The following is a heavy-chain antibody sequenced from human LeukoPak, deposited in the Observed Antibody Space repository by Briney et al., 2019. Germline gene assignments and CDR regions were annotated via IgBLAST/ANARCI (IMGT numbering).Heavy chain of an antibody. CDR2: IKQDGNEK. CDR3: ARGTYYLDY. V-gene: IGHV3-7*05. Sequence: PGGSLRLSCAASGFTFSTHWMSWVRQAPGKGLEWVANIKQDGNEKYYVVYVNGRFIISRDNAKNSRDLQMNSLRAEDTAVYYCARGTYYLDYWGQGTLVTVSS. J-gene: IGHJ4*02. CDR1: GFTFSTHW.